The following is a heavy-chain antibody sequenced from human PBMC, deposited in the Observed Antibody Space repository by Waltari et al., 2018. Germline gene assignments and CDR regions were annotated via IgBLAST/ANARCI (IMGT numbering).Heavy chain of an antibody. D-gene: IGHD6-13*01. CDR3: VLYSSSFLGDC. J-gene: IGHJ4*02. Sequence: EVQLVESGGGLVQPGGSLRLSCAASGFTFSSSWMPWVRQAPGKGLLSVSLINTDGTITSYADSVKGRFTISRDNAKNTLFLQMNSLRADDTAVYYCVLYSSSFLGDCWGQGTLVTVSS. CDR2: INTDGTIT. V-gene: IGHV3-74*01. CDR1: GFTFSSSW.